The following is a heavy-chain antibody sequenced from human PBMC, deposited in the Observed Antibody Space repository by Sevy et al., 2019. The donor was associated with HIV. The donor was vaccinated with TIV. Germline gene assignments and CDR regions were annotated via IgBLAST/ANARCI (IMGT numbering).Heavy chain of an antibody. Sequence: SETLSLTCAVYGGSFSGYDWSWIRQPPGKGLEWIGEINHSGSTNYNPSLKSRVTISVDTSKNQFSLKLSSVTAADTAVYYCARGGQFLPFYYMDVWGKGTTVTVSS. CDR3: ARGGQFLPFYYMDV. V-gene: IGHV4-34*01. CDR2: INHSGST. J-gene: IGHJ6*03. CDR1: GGSFSGYD.